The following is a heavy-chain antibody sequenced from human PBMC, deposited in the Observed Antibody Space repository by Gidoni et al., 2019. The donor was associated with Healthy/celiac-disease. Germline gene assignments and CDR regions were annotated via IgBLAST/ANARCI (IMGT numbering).Heavy chain of an antibody. CDR3: AKDLGLGGRAVAGGGDY. Sequence: EVQLVESGGGLVQPGGSLRLSCAASGFTFSSYAMSWVRQAPGKGLEWVSAISGSGGSTYYADSVKGRFTISRDNSKNTLYLQMNSLRAEDTAVYYCAKDLGLGGRAVAGGGDYWGQGTLVTVSS. J-gene: IGHJ4*02. CDR1: GFTFSSYA. CDR2: ISGSGGST. D-gene: IGHD6-19*01. V-gene: IGHV3-23*04.